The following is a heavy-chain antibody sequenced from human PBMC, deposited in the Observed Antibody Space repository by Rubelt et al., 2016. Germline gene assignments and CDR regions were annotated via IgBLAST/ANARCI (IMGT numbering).Heavy chain of an antibody. V-gene: IGHV4-39*01. CDR3: ARSYHTYYFDT. J-gene: IGHJ4*02. D-gene: IGHD1-14*01. Sequence: QLQLQESGPGLVKPSETLSLTCTVSGGSISSSSYYWDWIRQPPGKGLEWIGSILYSGTTYYNPSLKSRVTISVDTSNNQFSLKLSSVTAADTAVYYCARSYHTYYFDTWGQGTLVTVSS. CDR2: ILYSGTT. CDR1: GGSISSSSYY.